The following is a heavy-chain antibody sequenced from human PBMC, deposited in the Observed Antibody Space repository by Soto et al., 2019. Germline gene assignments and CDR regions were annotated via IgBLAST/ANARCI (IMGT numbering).Heavy chain of an antibody. CDR2: ISGSGGST. CDR3: AKKRVVLEWLSSFDY. CDR1: GFTFSSYA. D-gene: IGHD3-3*01. V-gene: IGHV3-23*01. J-gene: IGHJ4*02. Sequence: GGSLRLSCAASGFTFSSYAMSWVRQAPGKGLEWVSAISGSGGSTYYADSVKGRFTISRDNSKNTLYLQMNSLRAEDTAVYYCAKKRVVLEWLSSFDYWGQGTLVTVSS.